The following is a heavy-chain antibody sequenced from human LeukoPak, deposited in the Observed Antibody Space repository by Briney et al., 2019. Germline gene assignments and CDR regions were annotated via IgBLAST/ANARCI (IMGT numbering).Heavy chain of an antibody. J-gene: IGHJ6*03. CDR1: GGSISSSSYY. Sequence: ETLSLTCTVSGGSISSSSYYWGWIRQPPGKGLEWIGSIYYSGSTYYNPSLKSRVTISVDTSKNQFSLKLSSVTAADTAVYYCARHVAWDRPYSSSCVMDAWGKGTTVTVSS. D-gene: IGHD6-13*01. CDR3: ARHVAWDRPYSSSCVMDA. CDR2: IYYSGST. V-gene: IGHV4-39*01.